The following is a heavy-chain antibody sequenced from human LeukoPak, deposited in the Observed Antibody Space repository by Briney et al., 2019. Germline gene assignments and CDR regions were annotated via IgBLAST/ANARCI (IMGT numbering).Heavy chain of an antibody. CDR3: ARSTIAVATYFDY. CDR1: GYSFTSYW. CDR2: IYPGDSDT. D-gene: IGHD6-19*01. V-gene: IGHV5-51*01. Sequence: GESLKISCKGSGYSFTSYWIGWVRPMPGKGLEWMGIIYPGDSDTRYSPSFQGQVTISADKSISTAYLQWSSLKASDTAMYYCARSTIAVATYFDYWGQGTLVTVSS. J-gene: IGHJ4*02.